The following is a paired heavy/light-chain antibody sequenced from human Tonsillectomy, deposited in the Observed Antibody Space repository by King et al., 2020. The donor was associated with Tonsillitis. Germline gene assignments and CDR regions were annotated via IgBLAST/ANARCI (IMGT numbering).Heavy chain of an antibody. Sequence: QVTLRESGPALVKPTQTLTLTCTFSGFSFDTDGICVTWIRQPPGKALEWLALMNWNGEKLYSTSLKSRLTVSKDPSKNQVVLTMTNMDPVDTATYFCARNTPMVRGGFYVWGQGTMVTVSS. J-gene: IGHJ3*01. CDR1: GFSFDTDGIC. CDR3: ARNTPMVRGGFYV. CDR2: MNWNGEK. D-gene: IGHD5-18*01. V-gene: IGHV2-70*01.
Light chain of an antibody. CDR3: MQALQTPGT. V-gene: IGKV2-28*01. Sequence: DIVMTQSPLSLPVTPGEPASISCRSSESLLHSNGYNYLDWYLQKPGQSPQLLIYLGSNRASGVPDRFSGSGSGTDFTLKISRVEAEDVGVYYCMQALQTPGTFGQGTKVEIK. CDR1: ESLLHSNGYNY. CDR2: LGS. J-gene: IGKJ1*01.